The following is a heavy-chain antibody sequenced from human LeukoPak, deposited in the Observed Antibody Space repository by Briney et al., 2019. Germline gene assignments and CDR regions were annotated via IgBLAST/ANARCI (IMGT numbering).Heavy chain of an antibody. V-gene: IGHV4-59*05. Sequence: GSLRLSCAVSGFTVSSNYMSWVRQAPGKGLEWVGSIYFSGSTYYNPSLKSRVTISVDTSKSQFSLKLSSVTAADTAVYYCASPSTWELSDLDHWGQGILVTVSS. CDR3: ASPSTWELSDLDH. CDR1: GFTVSSNY. D-gene: IGHD1-26*01. CDR2: IYFSGST. J-gene: IGHJ4*02.